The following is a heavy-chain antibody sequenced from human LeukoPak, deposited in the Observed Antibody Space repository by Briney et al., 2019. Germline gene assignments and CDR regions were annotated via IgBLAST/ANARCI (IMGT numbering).Heavy chain of an antibody. V-gene: IGHV3-11*01. CDR1: GFTFSDYY. Sequence: GGSLRLSCAASGFTFSDYYMSWIRQAPGKGLEWVSYISSSGSTIYYADSVKGRFTISRDNAKNSLYLQMNSLRAEDTAVYYCARDGNGIAVAGTLGETFDYWGQGTLVTVSS. J-gene: IGHJ4*02. CDR3: ARDGNGIAVAGTLGETFDY. CDR2: ISSSGSTI. D-gene: IGHD6-19*01.